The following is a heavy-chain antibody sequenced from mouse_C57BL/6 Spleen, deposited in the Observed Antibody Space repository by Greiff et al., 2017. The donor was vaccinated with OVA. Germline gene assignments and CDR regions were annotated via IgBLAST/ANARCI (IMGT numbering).Heavy chain of an antibody. V-gene: IGHV1-55*01. D-gene: IGHD4-1*01. J-gene: IGHJ4*01. CDR3: ARATGYYAMDD. CDR1: GYPFTSYW. Sequence: QVQLQQPGAELVKPGASVKMSCKASGYPFTSYWITWVKQRPGQGLEWIGDIYPGSGSTNYNEKFKSKATLTVDTSSSTAYMQLSSLTSEDSAVYYCARATGYYAMDDWGQGTSVTVSS. CDR2: IYPGSGST.